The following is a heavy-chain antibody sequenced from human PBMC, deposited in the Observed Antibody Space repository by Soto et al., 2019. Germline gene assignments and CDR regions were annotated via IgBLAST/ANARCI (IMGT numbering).Heavy chain of an antibody. V-gene: IGHV5-51*01. D-gene: IGHD3-10*01. CDR1: GYSFTSYW. CDR3: ARREVTYYYGSGSYYFDY. Sequence: GESLKISSKGSGYSFTSYWIGWVRQMPGKGLEWMGIIYPGDSDTRYSPSFQGQVTISADKSISTAYLQWSSLKASDTAMYYCARREVTYYYGSGSYYFDYWGQGTLVTVSS. CDR2: IYPGDSDT. J-gene: IGHJ4*02.